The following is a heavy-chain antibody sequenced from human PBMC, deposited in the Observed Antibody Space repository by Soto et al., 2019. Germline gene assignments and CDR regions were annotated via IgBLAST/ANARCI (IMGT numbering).Heavy chain of an antibody. Sequence: QVQLQESGPGLVKPSQTLSLTCTVSGGSIGSGDYYWSWIRQPPGKGLEWIGNIYYTGSTYYNPYPTSRLSMSVDKSKNQHSLNLSSVTAADTAVDYCARAFYDSSGYYGGLGYWGQGTLVTVSA. CDR2: IYYTGST. D-gene: IGHD3-22*01. V-gene: IGHV4-30-4*01. CDR3: ARAFYDSSGYYGGLGY. CDR1: GGSIGSGDYY. J-gene: IGHJ4*02.